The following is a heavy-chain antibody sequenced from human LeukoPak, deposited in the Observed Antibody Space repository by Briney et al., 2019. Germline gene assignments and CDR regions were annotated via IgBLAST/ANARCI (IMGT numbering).Heavy chain of an antibody. J-gene: IGHJ2*01. CDR1: GYTFTSYG. Sequence: ASVKVSCKASGYTFTSYGISWVRQAPGQGLEWMGWISAYNGNTNYAQKLQGRVTMTTDTSTSTAYMELRSLRSDDTAVYYCAAASWGLREGPNWYFDLWGRGTLVTVSS. V-gene: IGHV1-18*01. CDR2: ISAYNGNT. CDR3: AAASWGLREGPNWYFDL. D-gene: IGHD3-16*01.